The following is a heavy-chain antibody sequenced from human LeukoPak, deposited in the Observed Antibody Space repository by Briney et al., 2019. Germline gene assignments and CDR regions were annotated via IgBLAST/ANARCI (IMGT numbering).Heavy chain of an antibody. CDR2: IYYSGST. CDR1: GGSISSSTFY. Sequence: SETLSLTCTVSGGSISSSTFYWGWIRQPPGKGLEWIGSIYYSGSTYYNPSLKSRVSISIDTSKNQFSLKLTSVTAADTAVYYCARGPRWLQDYFNYWGQGTLVTVSS. V-gene: IGHV4-39*07. D-gene: IGHD5-24*01. CDR3: ARGPRWLQDYFNY. J-gene: IGHJ4*02.